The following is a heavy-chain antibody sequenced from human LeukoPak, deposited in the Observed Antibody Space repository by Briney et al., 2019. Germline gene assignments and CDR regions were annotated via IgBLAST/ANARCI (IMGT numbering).Heavy chain of an antibody. CDR1: GGTFSSYA. Sequence: ASVKVSCKASGGTFSSYAISWVRQAPGQRLEWMGWINAGNGNTKYSQKFQGRVTITRDTSASTAYMELSSLRSEDTAVYYCARDVIVVVPAAHNWFDPWGQGTLVTVSS. D-gene: IGHD2-2*01. J-gene: IGHJ5*02. CDR3: ARDVIVVVPAAHNWFDP. V-gene: IGHV1-3*01. CDR2: INAGNGNT.